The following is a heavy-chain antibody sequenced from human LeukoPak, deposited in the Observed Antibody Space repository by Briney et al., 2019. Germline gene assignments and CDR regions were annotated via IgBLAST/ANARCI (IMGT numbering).Heavy chain of an antibody. CDR3: MSAHGY. Sequence: PGGSLRLSCVVSGYSFSSNMMTWVRQAPGKGLGWVATILPGGSESYRVDSVKGRFTISRDNAKNSLYLQMNSLRAEDTAVYYCMSAHGYWGQGTLVTVSS. V-gene: IGHV3-7*01. CDR2: ILPGGSES. CDR1: GYSFSSNM. J-gene: IGHJ4*02.